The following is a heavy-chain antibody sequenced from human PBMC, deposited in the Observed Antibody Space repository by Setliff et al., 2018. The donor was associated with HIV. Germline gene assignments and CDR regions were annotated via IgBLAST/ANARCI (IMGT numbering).Heavy chain of an antibody. V-gene: IGHV3-48*04. D-gene: IGHD2-15*01. CDR1: GFTVSGYG. CDR3: ARDCSGGSCYSENGLDV. CDR2: ISSSGGRTM. J-gene: IGHJ6*02. Sequence: GSLRLSCAASGFTVSGYGMHWVRQAPGKGLEWVSSISSSGGRTMYYADSVKGRFTISRDNAKKSLYLQMNDLRAEDTAVYYCARDCSGGSCYSENGLDVWGQGTTVTVSS.